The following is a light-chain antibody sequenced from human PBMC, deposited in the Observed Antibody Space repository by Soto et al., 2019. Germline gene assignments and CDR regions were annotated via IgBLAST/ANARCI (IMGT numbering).Light chain of an antibody. J-gene: IGKJ1*01. CDR1: QSVSSY. Sequence: EILLTQSPATLSLSPGGRATLACRASQSVSSYLAWYQQKPGQAPRLLIYDASNRATGIPARFSGSGSGTDFTLTISSLEPEDFAVYYCQQRSNWTFGQGTKVDIK. V-gene: IGKV3-11*01. CDR2: DAS. CDR3: QQRSNWT.